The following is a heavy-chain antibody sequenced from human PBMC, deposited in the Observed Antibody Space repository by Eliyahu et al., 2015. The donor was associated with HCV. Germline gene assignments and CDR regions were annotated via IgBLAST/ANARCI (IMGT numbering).Heavy chain of an antibody. J-gene: IGHJ4*02. CDR3: ARLRGTYDILTGYYTPYFDY. CDR2: IKQDGSEK. CDR1: GFTFSSYW. V-gene: IGHV3-7*01. D-gene: IGHD3-9*01. Sequence: EVQLVESGGGLVQPGGSLRLSCAASGFTFSSYWMRWVRQAPGKGLEWVANIKQDGSEKYYVDSVKGRFTISRDNAKNSLYLQMNSLRAEDTAVYYCARLRGTYDILTGYYTPYFDYWGQGTLVTVSS.